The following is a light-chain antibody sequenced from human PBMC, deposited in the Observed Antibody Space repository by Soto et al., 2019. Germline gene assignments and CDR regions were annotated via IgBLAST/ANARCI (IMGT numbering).Light chain of an antibody. Sequence: EIVLTQSPGTLSLSPGERATLSCRASQSVRNNYLSWYQQKPGQAPRLLIYGASNRATGIPDRFSGSGSGAEFTLTISNLQSEDFAVYYCQQYNNWPPITFGQGTRLEIK. V-gene: IGKV3D-15*01. J-gene: IGKJ5*01. CDR3: QQYNNWPPIT. CDR2: GAS. CDR1: QSVRNN.